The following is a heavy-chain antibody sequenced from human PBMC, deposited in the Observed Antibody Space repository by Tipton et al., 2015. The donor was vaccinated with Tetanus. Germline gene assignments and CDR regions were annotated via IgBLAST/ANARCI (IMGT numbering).Heavy chain of an antibody. V-gene: IGHV3-33*08. D-gene: IGHD2/OR15-2a*01. Sequence: SLRLSCEGSGFTFRSYGMHWVRQAPGTGLEWVAVIWNDGTTKYYGDSVKGRFSISRDNSKNTLYLQMNSLRVEDTALYYCARDDDPIGNGLDVWGQGTTVTVSS. CDR2: IWNDGTTK. CDR1: GFTFRSYG. J-gene: IGHJ6*02. CDR3: ARDDDPIGNGLDV.